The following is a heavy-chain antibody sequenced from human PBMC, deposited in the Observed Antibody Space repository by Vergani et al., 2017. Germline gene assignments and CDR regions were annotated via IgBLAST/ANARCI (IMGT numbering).Heavy chain of an antibody. CDR3: ARETASGWYMWFDP. V-gene: IGHV4-4*07. CDR2: IYTSGST. J-gene: IGHJ5*02. D-gene: IGHD6-19*01. CDR1: GGSISSYY. Sequence: QVQLQESGPGLVKPSETLSLTCTVSGGSISSYYWSWIRQPAGKGLEWIGRIYTSGSTNYNPSLKSRVTMSVDTSKNQFSLKLSSVTAADTAVYYCARETASGWYMWFDPWGHGTLVTVSS.